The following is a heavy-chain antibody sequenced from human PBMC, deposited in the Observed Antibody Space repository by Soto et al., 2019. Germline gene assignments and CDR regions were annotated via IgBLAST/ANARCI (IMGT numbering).Heavy chain of an antibody. J-gene: IGHJ4*02. CDR3: ARVGKRYSSGWYNYYFEY. CDR2: INAGNGNT. V-gene: IGHV1-3*01. CDR1: GYTFSSYP. D-gene: IGHD6-19*01. Sequence: VKGSRKASGYTFSSYPMHWLRQAHGQRLEWMGWINAGNGNTKYSQKFQGRVTITRDTSASTAYMELSSLRSEDTAVYYCARVGKRYSSGWYNYYFEYSGQGTLVTLSS.